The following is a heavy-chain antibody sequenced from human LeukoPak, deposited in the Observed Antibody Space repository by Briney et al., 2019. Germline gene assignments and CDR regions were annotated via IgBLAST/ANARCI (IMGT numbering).Heavy chain of an antibody. J-gene: IGHJ4*02. D-gene: IGHD6-19*01. Sequence: GGSLRLSCAASGFTFSDHYMSWIRQAPGKGLERVSYIGSSSSYTNYADSVKGRFTISRDNAKNSLFLQMNSLRAEDTAVYYCARVGYSSGWTLDYWGQGTLVTVSS. CDR2: IGSSSSYT. V-gene: IGHV3-11*05. CDR3: ARVGYSSGWTLDY. CDR1: GFTFSDHY.